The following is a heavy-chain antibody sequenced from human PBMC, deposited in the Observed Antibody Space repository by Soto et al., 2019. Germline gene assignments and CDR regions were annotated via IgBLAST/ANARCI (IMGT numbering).Heavy chain of an antibody. CDR3: AREDCSGGSCYSGVDY. D-gene: IGHD2-15*01. CDR2: INPNSGGT. Sequence: QVQLVQSGAEVKKPGASVKVSCKASGYTFTGYYMHWVRQAPGQGLEWMGWINPNSGGTNYAQKFQGWVTMTRDTSISTAYMELSRLRSDDTAVYYCAREDCSGGSCYSGVDYWGQGTLVTVSS. CDR1: GYTFTGYY. J-gene: IGHJ4*02. V-gene: IGHV1-2*04.